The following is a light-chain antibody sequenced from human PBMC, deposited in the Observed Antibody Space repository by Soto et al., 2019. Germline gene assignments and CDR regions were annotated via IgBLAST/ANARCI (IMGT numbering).Light chain of an antibody. V-gene: IGKV3D-15*01. Sequence: EIVLTQSPATLSLSPRERVTLSCRASQSVRSNLAWYQQKPGQAPRLLIYGASSRATGIPARFSGSGSGTEFTLTISSLQSEDSGVYYCQQYNKWPAEITFGQGTRLEIK. CDR3: QQYNKWPAEIT. CDR1: QSVRSN. J-gene: IGKJ5*01. CDR2: GAS.